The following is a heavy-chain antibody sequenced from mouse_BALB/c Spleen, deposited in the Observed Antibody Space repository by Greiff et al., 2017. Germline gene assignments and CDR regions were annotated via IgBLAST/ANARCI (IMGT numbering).Heavy chain of an antibody. CDR3: ARAWSQAWFAY. CDR2: ISSGGSYT. V-gene: IGHV5-9-3*01. CDR1: GFTFSSYA. J-gene: IGHJ3*01. Sequence: EVQLVESGGGLVKPGGSLKLSCAASGFTFSSYAMSWVRQTPEKRLEWVATISSGGSYTYYPDSVKGRFTISRDNAKNTLYLQMSSLRSEDTAMYYYARAWSQAWFAYWGQGTLVTVSA.